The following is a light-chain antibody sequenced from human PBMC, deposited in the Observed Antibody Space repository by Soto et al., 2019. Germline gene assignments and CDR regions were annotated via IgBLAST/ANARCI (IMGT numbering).Light chain of an antibody. Sequence: QSVLTQPASVSGSPGQSITISCAGTRDDIGAYDYVSWYQQHPGNAPKLLVYEVTNRPSGVSDRFSGSKSGNTASLTISGLQAEDEADYYCNSYTSSTAYVFGTGTKVTVL. CDR2: EVT. CDR1: RDDIGAYDY. CDR3: NSYTSSTAYV. V-gene: IGLV2-14*01. J-gene: IGLJ1*01.